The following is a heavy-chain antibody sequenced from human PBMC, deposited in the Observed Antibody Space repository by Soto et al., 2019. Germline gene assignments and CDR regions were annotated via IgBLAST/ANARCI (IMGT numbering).Heavy chain of an antibody. Sequence: PSETLSLTRTVSGGSISSNSHYWGWIRQPPGKGLERIGSIYYSGSTYYNPSLKSRVTISVDTSKNQFSLKLSSVTAVDTAVYYCAGQVLLWFGESLLLDAFEIWGQWTMVTVSS. CDR2: IYYSGST. CDR1: GGSISSNSHY. D-gene: IGHD3-10*01. CDR3: AGQVLLWFGESLLLDAFEI. J-gene: IGHJ3*02. V-gene: IGHV4-39*01.